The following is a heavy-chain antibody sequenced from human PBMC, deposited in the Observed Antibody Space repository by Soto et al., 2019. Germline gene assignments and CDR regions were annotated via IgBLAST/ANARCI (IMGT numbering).Heavy chain of an antibody. CDR1: RFTFSAYA. Sequence: GGSLRLSCAASRFTFSAYAMSWVSQAPGNGLVWVSGIRTSGGSTYYADSVKRRFTISRDNSRHTLYLQMNRLTAEDTAVYYCAKDSDYSDLKYYFDFCGQGTLVT. CDR2: IRTSGGST. D-gene: IGHD4-4*01. CDR3: AKDSDYSDLKYYFDF. J-gene: IGHJ4*01. V-gene: IGHV3-23*01.